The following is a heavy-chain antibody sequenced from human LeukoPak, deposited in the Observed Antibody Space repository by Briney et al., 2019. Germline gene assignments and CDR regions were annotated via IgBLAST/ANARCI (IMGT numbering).Heavy chain of an antibody. V-gene: IGHV3-21*01. CDR1: GFTFSSYS. D-gene: IGHD6-19*01. CDR3: ARALAVAGYGMDA. J-gene: IGHJ6*02. CDR2: ISSSSSYI. Sequence: PGGSLRLSCAASGFTFSSYSMNWVRQAPGKGLEWVSSISSSSSYIYYADSVKGRFTISRDNAKNSLYLQMNSLRAEDTAVYYCARALAVAGYGMDAWGQGTTVTVSS.